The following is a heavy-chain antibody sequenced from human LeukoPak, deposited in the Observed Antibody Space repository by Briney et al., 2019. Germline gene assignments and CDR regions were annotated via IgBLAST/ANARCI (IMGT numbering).Heavy chain of an antibody. CDR2: IIPIFGTA. CDR3: ARERRPIGSSFDP. D-gene: IGHD3-10*01. J-gene: IGHJ5*02. Sequence: SVKVSCKASGGTFSSYAISWVGQAPGQGLEWMGGIIPIFGTANYAQKFQGRVAITADESTSTAYMELSSLRSEDTAVYYCARERRPIGSSFDPWGQGTLVIVSS. CDR1: GGTFSSYA. V-gene: IGHV1-69*13.